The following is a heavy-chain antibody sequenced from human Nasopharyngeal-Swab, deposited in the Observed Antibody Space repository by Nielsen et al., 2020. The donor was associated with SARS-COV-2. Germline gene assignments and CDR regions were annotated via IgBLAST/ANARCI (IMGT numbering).Heavy chain of an antibody. CDR2: TYYRSKWYN. J-gene: IGHJ6*03. D-gene: IGHD5-12*01. CDR3: ARDGGGYSGYDHPLYYYYYMDV. V-gene: IGHV6-1*01. Sequence: WIRQSPSRGLEWLGRTYYRSKWYNDYAVSVKSRITINPDTSKNQFSLQLNSVTPEDTAVYYCARDGGGYSGYDHPLYYYYYMDVWGKGTTVTVSS.